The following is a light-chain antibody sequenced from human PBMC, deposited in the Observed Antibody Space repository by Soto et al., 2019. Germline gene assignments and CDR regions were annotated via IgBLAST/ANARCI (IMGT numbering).Light chain of an antibody. Sequence: DIQMTQSPSTLSASVGDRVTITCRASQSISSWLAWYQQKPGKAPKLLIYKASSLESGVPSRFSGSGSGTEFTLPISSLQPDDFATYYCQHYNSYSITFGQGTRLEIK. CDR2: KAS. CDR1: QSISSW. CDR3: QHYNSYSIT. V-gene: IGKV1-5*03. J-gene: IGKJ5*01.